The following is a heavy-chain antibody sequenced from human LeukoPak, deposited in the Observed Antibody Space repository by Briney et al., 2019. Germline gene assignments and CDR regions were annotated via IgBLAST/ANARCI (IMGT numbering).Heavy chain of an antibody. CDR3: ARERRDYYGSGSSVHFDY. CDR2: IRFDGSTT. J-gene: IGHJ4*02. Sequence: GRSLRLSCAASGFTFSSYGMHWVRQPPGKGLEWVEAIRFDGSTTYYADSVKGRFTISRDNSKNTLYLQMNSLRSEDTAVDYCARERRDYYGSGSSVHFDYWGQGTLVTVSS. D-gene: IGHD3-10*01. V-gene: IGHV3-33*01. CDR1: GFTFSSYG.